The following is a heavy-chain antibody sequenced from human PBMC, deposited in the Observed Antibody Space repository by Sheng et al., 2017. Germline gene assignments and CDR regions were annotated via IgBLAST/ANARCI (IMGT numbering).Heavy chain of an antibody. CDR1: GFTFSSYA. CDR3: AKEGLPAAVPHVDY. V-gene: IGHV3-23*01. Sequence: EVQLLESGGGLVQPGGSPRLSCAASGFTFSSYAMSWVRQAPGKGLEWVSAISGSGGNTYYADSVKGHFTISRDNSKNTLYLQMNSLRAEDTAVYYCAKEGLPAAVPHVDYWGQGTLVTVSS. CDR2: ISGSGGNT. J-gene: IGHJ4*02. D-gene: IGHD2-2*01.